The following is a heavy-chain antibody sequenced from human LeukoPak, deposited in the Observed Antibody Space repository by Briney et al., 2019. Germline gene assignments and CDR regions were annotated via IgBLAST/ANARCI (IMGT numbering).Heavy chain of an antibody. CDR2: IYHSGST. J-gene: IGHJ4*02. Sequence: SETLSLTCGVSGGSISSGGYSWSWIRQPPGKGLEWIGYIYHSGSTYYNPSLKSRVTISVDRSKNQFSLKLSSVTAADTAVYYCARWEYAAFDYWGQGTLVTASS. D-gene: IGHD1-26*01. CDR3: ARWEYAAFDY. V-gene: IGHV4-30-2*01. CDR1: GGSISSGGYS.